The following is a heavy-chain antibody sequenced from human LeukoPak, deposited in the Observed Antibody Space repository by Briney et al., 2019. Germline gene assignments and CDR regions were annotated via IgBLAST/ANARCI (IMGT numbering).Heavy chain of an antibody. Sequence: GGSLRLSCAASGFTFSNYSMNWVRQAPGKGLEWVAVISYDGSNKYYADSVKGRFTISRDNSKNTLYLQMNSLRAEDTAVYYCARANYYDSSGYYSHFDYWGQGTLVTVSS. J-gene: IGHJ4*02. D-gene: IGHD3-22*01. CDR1: GFTFSNYS. CDR3: ARANYYDSSGYYSHFDY. V-gene: IGHV3-30*03. CDR2: ISYDGSNK.